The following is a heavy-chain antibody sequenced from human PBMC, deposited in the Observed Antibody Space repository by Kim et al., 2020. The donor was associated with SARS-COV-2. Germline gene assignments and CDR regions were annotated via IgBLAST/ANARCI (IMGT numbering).Heavy chain of an antibody. D-gene: IGHD3-22*01. CDR1: GFTFDDYG. J-gene: IGHJ4*02. CDR3: ARGMGYYDSSGYYYSRGPFGY. Sequence: GGSLRLSCAASGFTFDDYGMSWVRQAPGKGLEWVSGINWNGGSTGYADSVKGRFTISRDNAKNSLYLQMNSLRAEDTALYYCARGMGYYDSSGYYYSRGPFGYWGQGTLVTVSS. V-gene: IGHV3-20*04. CDR2: INWNGGST.